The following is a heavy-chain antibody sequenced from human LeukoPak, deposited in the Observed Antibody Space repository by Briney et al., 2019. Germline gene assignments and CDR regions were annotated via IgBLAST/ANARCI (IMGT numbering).Heavy chain of an antibody. CDR1: GFTVSSIY. CDR2: ISGSGGST. CDR3: AKYSSSFRSYYFDY. V-gene: IGHV3-23*01. D-gene: IGHD6-6*01. J-gene: IGHJ4*02. Sequence: RPGGSLRLSCAVSGFTVSSIYMSWVRQAPGKGLELVSAISGSGGSTYYADSVKGRFTISRDNSKNTLYLQMNSLRAEDTAVYYCAKYSSSFRSYYFDYWGQGTLVTVSS.